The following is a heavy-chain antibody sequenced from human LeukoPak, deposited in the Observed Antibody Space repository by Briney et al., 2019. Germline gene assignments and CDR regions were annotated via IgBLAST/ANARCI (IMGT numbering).Heavy chain of an antibody. Sequence: PSQTLSLTCSVSGDSISSRTYYWTWIRQHPEKGLEWIGYIWNSGSTNYNPALKSRVTISVHTSKNQFSLKLTSVTAAETAIYYCARDVSSMFPNWFDPWGQGNLVIVSS. V-gene: IGHV4-31*03. CDR1: GDSISSRTYY. CDR3: ARDVSSMFPNWFDP. CDR2: IWNSGST. D-gene: IGHD6-6*01. J-gene: IGHJ5*02.